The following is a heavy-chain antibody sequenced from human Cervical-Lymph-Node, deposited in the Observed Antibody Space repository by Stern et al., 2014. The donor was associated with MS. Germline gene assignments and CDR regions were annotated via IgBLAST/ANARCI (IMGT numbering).Heavy chain of an antibody. V-gene: IGHV3-33*01. CDR3: ARGNWNYEGMGY. D-gene: IGHD1-7*01. CDR2: IWYDGNKK. Sequence: VQLVESGGGVVQPGRSLRLSCAASGFTFSNYGMHWVRQAPGKGLAWLAVIWYDGNKKYYADSGKGRFTISRDNSKNTLFLQMSSLTAEDTALYYCARGNWNYEGMGYWGQGTLVTVSS. J-gene: IGHJ4*02. CDR1: GFTFSNYG.